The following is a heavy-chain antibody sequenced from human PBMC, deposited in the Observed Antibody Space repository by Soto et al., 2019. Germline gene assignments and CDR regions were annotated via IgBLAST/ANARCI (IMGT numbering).Heavy chain of an antibody. Sequence: QVQLQESGPGLVKPSQTLSLTCTVSGGSVSSVDYYWSWIRQVPDKRLEWIGHIYDGGSTYIYPSPTSRVSISLDTPQNQYSLQLNSVSAADTAVYYCARGLSGDKVDYWGQGSLVTVSS. CDR2: IYDGGST. CDR1: GGSVSSVDYY. CDR3: ARGLSGDKVDY. J-gene: IGHJ4*02. V-gene: IGHV4-30-4*08. D-gene: IGHD7-27*01.